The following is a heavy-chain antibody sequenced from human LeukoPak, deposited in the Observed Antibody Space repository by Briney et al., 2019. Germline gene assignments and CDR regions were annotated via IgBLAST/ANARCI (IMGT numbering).Heavy chain of an antibody. J-gene: IGHJ4*02. V-gene: IGHV3-23*01. CDR3: AKQAYDSPRTDFDY. D-gene: IGHD3-22*01. Sequence: PGGSLRLSCAASGLTFSRYARSWGRQAPGKGREWVSGVSTSGGSTYYADSVKGRFTISRDNSKNTLHLQMNSLRAEDTAIYYCAKQAYDSPRTDFDYWGQGTLVTVSS. CDR1: GLTFSRYA. CDR2: VSTSGGST.